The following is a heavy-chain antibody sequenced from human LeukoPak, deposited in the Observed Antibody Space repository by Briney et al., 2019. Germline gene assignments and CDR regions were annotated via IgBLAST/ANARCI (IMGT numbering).Heavy chain of an antibody. Sequence: GGSLRLSCAASGFTFSSYATSWVRQAPGKGLEWVSAISGSGGSTYYADSVKGRFTISRDNSKNTLYLQMNSLRAEDTAVYYCAKDRQVREQWLVRGEFDSWGQGTLVTVSS. CDR2: ISGSGGST. V-gene: IGHV3-23*01. D-gene: IGHD6-19*01. J-gene: IGHJ4*02. CDR1: GFTFSSYA. CDR3: AKDRQVREQWLVRGEFDS.